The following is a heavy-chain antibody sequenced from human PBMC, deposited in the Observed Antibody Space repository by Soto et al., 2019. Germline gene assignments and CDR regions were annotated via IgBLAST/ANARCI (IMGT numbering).Heavy chain of an antibody. CDR2: ISSSGGST. Sequence: HPGGSLRLSCAASGFTFSSYAMSWVRQAPGKGLEWVSAISSSGGSTYYADSVKGRFTISRDNSKNTLYLQMNSLRAEDTAVYYCAKDRIVTMIVVVMLFDYWGQGTLVTVSS. CDR3: AKDRIVTMIVVVMLFDY. V-gene: IGHV3-23*01. D-gene: IGHD3-22*01. J-gene: IGHJ4*02. CDR1: GFTFSSYA.